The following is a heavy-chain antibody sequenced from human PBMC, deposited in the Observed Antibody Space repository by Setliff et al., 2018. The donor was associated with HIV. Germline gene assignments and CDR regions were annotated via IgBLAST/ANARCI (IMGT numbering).Heavy chain of an antibody. CDR1: GFTFSSYS. J-gene: IGHJ3*02. D-gene: IGHD1-26*01. CDR3: ARGTVGVGEYSASEDAFDI. V-gene: IGHV3-21*01. CDR2: ISSSSSYI. Sequence: PGGSLRLSCAASGFTFSSYSMNWVRQAPGKGLEWVSSISSSSSYIYYADSVKGRFTISRDNAKNSLYLQMNSLRAEDTAVYYCARGTVGVGEYSASEDAFDIWGQGTMVTVSS.